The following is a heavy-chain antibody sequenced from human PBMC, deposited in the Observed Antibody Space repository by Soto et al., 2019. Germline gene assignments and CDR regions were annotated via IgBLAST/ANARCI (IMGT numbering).Heavy chain of an antibody. V-gene: IGHV3-21*06. CDR3: ARESEDLTSNFDY. CDR2: ISSTTNYI. Sequence: GSLRLSCSASGFTFTMYRMNLVLQAPGKGLEWVSSISSTTNYIYYGDSMKGRFTISRDNAKNSLYLEMNSLRAEDTAVYYCARESEDLTSNFDYWGQGTLVTVPS. J-gene: IGHJ4*02. CDR1: GFTFTMYR.